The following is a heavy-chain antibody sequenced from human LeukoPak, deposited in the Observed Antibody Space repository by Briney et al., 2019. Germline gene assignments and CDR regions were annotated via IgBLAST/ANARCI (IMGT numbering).Heavy chain of an antibody. CDR3: ARDRYGDGFAHFGY. D-gene: IGHD5-24*01. J-gene: IGHJ4*02. CDR1: GYTFTSYA. Sequence: ASVKVSCKASGYTFTSYAMHWVRQPPGQGLEWMGWITPSGGTNYPQKFQGRVAITRDTSITTAYMDLSRLTSDGTAVYYCARDRYGDGFAHFGYWGQGALVTVSS. CDR2: ITPSGGT. V-gene: IGHV1-2*02.